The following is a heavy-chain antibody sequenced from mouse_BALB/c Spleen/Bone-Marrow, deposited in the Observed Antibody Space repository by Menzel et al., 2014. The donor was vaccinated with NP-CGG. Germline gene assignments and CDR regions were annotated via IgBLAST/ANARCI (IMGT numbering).Heavy chain of an antibody. J-gene: IGHJ3*01. Sequence: EVQVVESGAELVRSGASVKLSCTASGFNIKDYYMHWVKQRPEQGLEWIGWIDPENGDTEYAPKFQGKATMTADTSSNTAYLQLNSLTSEDTAVYYCNAQNYGYGAWFAYWGQGTLVTVST. D-gene: IGHD1-2*01. CDR1: GFNIKDYY. V-gene: IGHV14-4*02. CDR2: IDPENGDT. CDR3: NAQNYGYGAWFAY.